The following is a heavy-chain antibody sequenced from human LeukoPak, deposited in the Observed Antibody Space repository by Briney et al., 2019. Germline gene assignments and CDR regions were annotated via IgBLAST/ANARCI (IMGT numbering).Heavy chain of an antibody. CDR3: ARASWPPLSWFDP. V-gene: IGHV4-34*01. J-gene: IGHJ5*02. CDR1: GFTISFYW. D-gene: IGHD5-12*01. CDR2: INHSGST. Sequence: GSLRLSCAASGFTISFYWMSWIRQPPGKGLEWIGEINHSGSTNYNPSLKSRVTISVDTSKNQFSLKLSSVTAADTAVYYCARASWPPLSWFDPWGQGTLVTVSS.